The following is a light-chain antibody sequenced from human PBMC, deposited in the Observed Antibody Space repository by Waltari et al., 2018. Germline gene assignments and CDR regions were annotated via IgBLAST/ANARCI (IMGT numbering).Light chain of an antibody. CDR2: WAS. CDR3: QQYYNLPLT. Sequence: DFVMTQSPDSLAVSLGERATINCKSSQSVLFDSNNKNYVAWYQQKPGQPPKALIYWASTRESGVPDRVSGSGSGTEFTLTISSLQAEDVAIYYCQQYYNLPLTFGGGTKVEIK. J-gene: IGKJ4*01. CDR1: QSVLFDSNNKNY. V-gene: IGKV4-1*01.